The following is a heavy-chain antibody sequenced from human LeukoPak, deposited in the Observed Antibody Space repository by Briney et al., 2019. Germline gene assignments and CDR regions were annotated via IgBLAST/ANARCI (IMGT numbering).Heavy chain of an antibody. CDR3: ARDLGSSGYFWFDP. J-gene: IGHJ5*02. CDR2: IYHSGST. CDR1: GGSISSSNW. V-gene: IGHV4-4*02. Sequence: PSGTLSLTCAVSGGSISSSNWWSWVRQPPGKGLEWIGEIYHSGSTNYNPSLKSRVTISADKSKNQFSLKLSSVTAADTAAYYCARDLGSSGYFWFDPWGQGTLVTVSS. D-gene: IGHD3-22*01.